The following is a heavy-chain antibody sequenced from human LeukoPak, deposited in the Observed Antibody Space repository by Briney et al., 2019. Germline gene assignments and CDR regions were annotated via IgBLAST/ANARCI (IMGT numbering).Heavy chain of an antibody. CDR3: ARGEGYYYDSSGYYRPKADFDY. CDR2: IYTSGST. Sequence: SETLSLTCTVSGGSISSYYWSWIRQPAGKGLEWIGRIYTSGSTNYNPSLKSRVTMSVDTSKNQFSLKLSSVTAADTAVYYCARGEGYYYDSSGYYRPKADFDYWGQGTLVTVSS. CDR1: GGSISSYY. D-gene: IGHD3-22*01. V-gene: IGHV4-4*07. J-gene: IGHJ4*02.